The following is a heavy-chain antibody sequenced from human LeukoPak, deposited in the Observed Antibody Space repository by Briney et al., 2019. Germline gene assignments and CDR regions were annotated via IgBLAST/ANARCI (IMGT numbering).Heavy chain of an antibody. J-gene: IGHJ5*02. CDR1: GYTLTELS. CDR2: FDPEDGET. V-gene: IGHV1-24*01. CDR3: ATGYYDSSGYYVNWLDP. Sequence: ASVKVSCKVSGYTLTELSMHWVRQAPGKGLEWMGGFDPEDGETIYAQKFQGRVTMTEDTSTDTAYMELSSLRSEDTAVYYCATGYYDSSGYYVNWLDPWGQGTLVTVSS. D-gene: IGHD3-22*01.